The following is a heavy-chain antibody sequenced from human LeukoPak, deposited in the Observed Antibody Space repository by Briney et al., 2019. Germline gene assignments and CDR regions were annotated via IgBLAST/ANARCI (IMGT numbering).Heavy chain of an antibody. Sequence: SETLSLTCTVPGGSISSGGYYWSWIRQHPGKGLEWIGYIYYSGSTYYNPSLKSRVTISVDTSKSQFSLKLSSVTAADTAVYYCARRSGTEERGYFDYWGQGTLVTVSS. J-gene: IGHJ4*02. D-gene: IGHD1-1*01. CDR1: GGSISSGGYY. CDR3: ARRSGTEERGYFDY. CDR2: IYYSGST. V-gene: IGHV4-31*03.